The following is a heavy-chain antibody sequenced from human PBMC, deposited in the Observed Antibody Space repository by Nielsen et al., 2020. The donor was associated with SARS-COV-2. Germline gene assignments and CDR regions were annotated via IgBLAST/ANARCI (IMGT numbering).Heavy chain of an antibody. V-gene: IGHV3-23*01. CDR1: GFTFSSYA. CDR2: ISGSGGST. Sequence: GESLKISCTASGFTFSSYAMSWVRQAPGKGLEWVSAISGSGGSTYYADSVKGRFTISRDNSKNTLYLQMNSLRAEDTAVYYCARDLGYSYEFDYWGQGTLVTVSS. D-gene: IGHD5-18*01. CDR3: ARDLGYSYEFDY. J-gene: IGHJ4*02.